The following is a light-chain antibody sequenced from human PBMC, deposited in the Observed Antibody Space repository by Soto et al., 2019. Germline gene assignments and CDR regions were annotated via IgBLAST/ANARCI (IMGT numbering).Light chain of an antibody. V-gene: IGKV3-15*01. CDR1: QSVSSN. CDR3: QQYNNWPRT. J-gene: IGKJ1*01. CDR2: GAS. Sequence: IVMTQSPATLSVSPGERFTLSCRASQSVSSNLAWYQQKPGQAPRLLIYGASTRATGIPARFSGSESGTEFTLTISSLQSEDFAVYYCQQYNNWPRTFGQGTKVDI.